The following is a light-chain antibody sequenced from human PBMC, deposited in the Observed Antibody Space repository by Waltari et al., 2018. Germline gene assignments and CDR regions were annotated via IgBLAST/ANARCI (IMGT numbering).Light chain of an antibody. CDR3: SSFTTITTVI. CDR2: EVF. V-gene: IGLV2-18*02. Sequence: QSALTQPSSVSGSPGQSVTISCTGSSSDVGAYDRVSWYQHPPGTAPKLTIYEVFNRPSGIPDRFSGSKSGNTASLTISGLQAEDEASYYCSSFTTITTVIFGGGTKVTVL. J-gene: IGLJ2*01. CDR1: SSDVGAYDR.